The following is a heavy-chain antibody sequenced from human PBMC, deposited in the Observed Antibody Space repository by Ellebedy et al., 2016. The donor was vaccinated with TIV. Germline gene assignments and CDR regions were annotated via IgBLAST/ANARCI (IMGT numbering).Heavy chain of an antibody. D-gene: IGHD5-18*01. V-gene: IGHV1-18*01. Sequence: AASVKVSCKASGYTFISYGISWVRQAPGQGLEWMGWISAYSGNTNYAQKFQGRVTMTTDTSTNTAYMELSSLRSDDTAVYYCARDLTAMVTMTYWGQGTLVTVSS. CDR2: ISAYSGNT. CDR3: ARDLTAMVTMTY. J-gene: IGHJ4*02. CDR1: GYTFISYG.